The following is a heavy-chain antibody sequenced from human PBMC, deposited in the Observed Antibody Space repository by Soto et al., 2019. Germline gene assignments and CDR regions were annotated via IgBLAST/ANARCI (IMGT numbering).Heavy chain of an antibody. V-gene: IGHV3-30-3*01. CDR2: ISYDGSNK. J-gene: IGHJ6*02. Sequence: PGGSLRLSCAASGFTFSSYAMHWVRQAPGKGLEWVAVISYDGSNKYYADSVKGRFTISRDNSKNTLYLQMNSLRAEDTAVYYCARDIVVVPAATYYYYGMDVWGQGTTVTVSS. CDR3: ARDIVVVPAATYYYYGMDV. D-gene: IGHD2-2*01. CDR1: GFTFSSYA.